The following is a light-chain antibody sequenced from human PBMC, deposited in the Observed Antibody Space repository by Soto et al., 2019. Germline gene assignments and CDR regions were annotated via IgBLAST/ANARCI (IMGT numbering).Light chain of an antibody. CDR2: AVI. CDR3: ISYTDRQSYL. J-gene: IGLJ1*01. V-gene: IGLV2-14*03. CDR1: ISDIGSYNH. Sequence: QSVLSQPSSVCGSPGQSITISCSGTISDIGSYNHVAWYQQFPGKSPKLMIYAVIDRPPGVSDRFSGSKSGITASLTISGLQTEDEADYYCISYTDRQSYLFGTGTTVTVL.